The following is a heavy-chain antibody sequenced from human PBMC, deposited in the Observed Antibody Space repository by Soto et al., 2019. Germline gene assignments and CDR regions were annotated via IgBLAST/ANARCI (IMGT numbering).Heavy chain of an antibody. V-gene: IGHV3-23*01. D-gene: IGHD2-2*01. CDR2: ISGSGGST. CDR3: AKAADIVVVPAASGY. J-gene: IGHJ1*01. Sequence: GGSLSLSCAASGFTSSSYAMSWVRQAPGKGLEWVSAISGSGGSTYYADSVKGRFTISRDNSKNTLYLQMNSLRAEDTAVYYCAKAADIVVVPAASGYWGQGTLVTVSS. CDR1: GFTSSSYA.